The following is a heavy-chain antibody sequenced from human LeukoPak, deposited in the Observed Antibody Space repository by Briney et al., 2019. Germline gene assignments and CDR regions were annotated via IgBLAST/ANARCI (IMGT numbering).Heavy chain of an antibody. CDR2: IKQDGSDR. CDR3: VRNLAVAGTCFDS. V-gene: IGHV3-7*03. J-gene: IGHJ4*02. Sequence: GGSLRLSCAASGFTFRNYWMSWVRQAPGTGLEWVANIKQDGSDRNYVTSVRGRFTISRDNAESSLYLQMNSLRVEDTTVYYCVRNLAVAGTCFDSWGQGTLVTVSS. CDR1: GFTFRNYW. D-gene: IGHD6-19*01.